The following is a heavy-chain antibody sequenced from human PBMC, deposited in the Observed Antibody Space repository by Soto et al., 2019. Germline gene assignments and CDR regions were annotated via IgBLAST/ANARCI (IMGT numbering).Heavy chain of an antibody. CDR1: GFTVSGNS. J-gene: IGHJ6*02. CDR3: ARDGGSGTPVAGTQDRYNYYGMDV. CDR2: IFTDGST. Sequence: EVQLVDSGGDLIQPGGSLRLSCGASGFTVSGNSLSWVRQAPGKGLEWVSYIFTDGSTYYADSVRGRFTISRDNSKNTRXXQXNXXSADDTAVYYCARDGGSGTPVAGTQDRYNYYGMDVWGQGTTVTVSS. V-gene: IGHV3-53*01. D-gene: IGHD6-19*01.